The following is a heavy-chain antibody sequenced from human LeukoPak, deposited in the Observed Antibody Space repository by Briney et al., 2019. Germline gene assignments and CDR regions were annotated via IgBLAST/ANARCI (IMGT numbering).Heavy chain of an antibody. CDR3: ARGTLDN. J-gene: IGHJ4*02. V-gene: IGHV3-53*01. Sequence: GGSLRLSCAAAGFSVSTNYINWVRQAPGKGLEWVSVIYSDGSTKYADSVKARFTISRDNSKNMVYLQMKSLRVEDTAVYYCARGTLDNWGQGTLVTVSS. D-gene: IGHD3/OR15-3a*01. CDR1: GFSVSTNY. CDR2: IYSDGST.